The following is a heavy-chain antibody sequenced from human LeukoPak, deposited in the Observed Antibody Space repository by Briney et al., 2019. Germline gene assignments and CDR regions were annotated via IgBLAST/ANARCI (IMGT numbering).Heavy chain of an antibody. CDR1: GFTFSSYS. CDR2: ISSSSSTI. Sequence: PGGSLRLSCAASGFTFSSYSMNWVRRAPGKGLEWVSYISSSSSTIYYADSVKGRFTISRDNAKNSLYLQMNSLRAEDTAVYYCARDPGYSYGYAYDYWGQGTLVTVSS. D-gene: IGHD5-18*01. J-gene: IGHJ4*02. CDR3: ARDPGYSYGYAYDY. V-gene: IGHV3-48*04.